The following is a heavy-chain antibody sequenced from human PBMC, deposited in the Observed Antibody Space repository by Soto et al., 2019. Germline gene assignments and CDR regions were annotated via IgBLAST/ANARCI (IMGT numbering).Heavy chain of an antibody. Sequence: ASVNVSCKASGYTFTSYYMHWVRQAPGQGLEWMGIINPSFGSTSYAQKFQGRVTMTRDTSTSTVYMELSSLRSEDTAVYYCARGITIFGVVLIYNWCEPWGNGNMVNVSA. V-gene: IGHV1-46*01. CDR3: ARGITIFGVVLIYNWCEP. D-gene: IGHD3-3*01. J-gene: IGHJ5*02. CDR2: INPSFGST. CDR1: GYTFTSYY.